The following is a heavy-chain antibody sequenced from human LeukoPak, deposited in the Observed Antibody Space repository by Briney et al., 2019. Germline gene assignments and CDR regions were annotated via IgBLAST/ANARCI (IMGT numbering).Heavy chain of an antibody. J-gene: IGHJ3*02. D-gene: IGHD3-9*01. CDR2: INHSGNT. Sequence: SETLSLTCAIYGGSFSDYYWNWIRQTPGKGLEWIGEINHSGNTNFNPSLKSRVTISVDTSKNQFSLKLSSVTAADTAVYYCARATYDILTGPKGAFDIWGQGTMVTVSS. V-gene: IGHV4-34*01. CDR3: ARATYDILTGPKGAFDI. CDR1: GGSFSDYY.